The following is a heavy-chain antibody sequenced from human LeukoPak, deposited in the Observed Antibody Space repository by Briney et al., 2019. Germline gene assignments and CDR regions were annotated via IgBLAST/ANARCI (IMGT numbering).Heavy chain of an antibody. Sequence: SETLSLTCTVSGGSISSYYWSWIRQPAGKGLEWIGRIYTSGSTNYNPSLKSRVTMSVDTSKNQFSLELSSVTAADTAVYYCARGGYYGSGSYGYDYWGQGTLVTVSS. V-gene: IGHV4-4*07. CDR1: GGSISSYY. CDR2: IYTSGST. J-gene: IGHJ4*02. CDR3: ARGGYYGSGSYGYDY. D-gene: IGHD3-10*01.